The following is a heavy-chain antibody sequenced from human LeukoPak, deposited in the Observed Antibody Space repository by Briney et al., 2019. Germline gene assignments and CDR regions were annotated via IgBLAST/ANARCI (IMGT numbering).Heavy chain of an antibody. V-gene: IGHV4-59*01. D-gene: IGHD3-22*01. J-gene: IGHJ4*02. Sequence: PSETLSLTCTVSGGSISSYYWSWIRQPPGKGLEWIGYIYYGGSTNYNPSLKSRVTISVETSKNQFSLKLSSVTAADTAVYSCARVTGYMIEDYFDYWGQGTLVTVSS. CDR2: IYYGGST. CDR1: GGSISSYY. CDR3: ARVTGYMIEDYFDY.